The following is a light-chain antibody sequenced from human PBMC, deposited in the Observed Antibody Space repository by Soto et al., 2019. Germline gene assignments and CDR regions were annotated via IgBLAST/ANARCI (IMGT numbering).Light chain of an antibody. CDR3: QQYSSWPFT. J-gene: IGKJ3*01. CDR1: QTVNSN. V-gene: IGKV3-15*01. CDR2: GAF. Sequence: ELVLTQSPGTLSLSPGERATLSCRASQTVNSNLAWYQQKPGQAPRLLIYGAFTRATGIPARFSGSGSGTEFTLTISSLQSEDFAVYYCQQYSSWPFTFGPGTKVDIK.